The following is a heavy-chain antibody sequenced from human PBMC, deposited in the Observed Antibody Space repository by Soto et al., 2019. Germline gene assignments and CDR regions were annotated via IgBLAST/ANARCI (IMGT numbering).Heavy chain of an antibody. CDR1: GFTFSSYA. CDR2: ISGSGGST. CDR3: AKIMVCGTTLAFDI. D-gene: IGHD1-7*01. Sequence: GGSLRLSCAASGFTFSSYAMSWVRQAPGKGVKWVSAISGSGGSTYYADSVKGRFTISRDNSKNTQYLQMNSLRAEDTAVYYCAKIMVCGTTLAFDIWGQGTMVTVSS. J-gene: IGHJ3*02. V-gene: IGHV3-23*01.